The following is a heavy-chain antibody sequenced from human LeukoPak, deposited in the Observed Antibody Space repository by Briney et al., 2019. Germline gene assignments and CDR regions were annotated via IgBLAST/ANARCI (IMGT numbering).Heavy chain of an antibody. CDR2: IYHSGRT. CDR1: GGSISSSNW. CDR3: ARGGTTVAGTFWFDP. D-gene: IGHD6-19*01. J-gene: IGHJ5*02. Sequence: PSETLSLTCAVSGGSISSSNWWSWVRPPPGKGLEWIGEIYHSGRTNYSLSLKSRVTISVDKSKNQFSLKLSSVTAADTAVYYCARGGTTVAGTFWFDPWGQGTLVTVSS. V-gene: IGHV4-4*02.